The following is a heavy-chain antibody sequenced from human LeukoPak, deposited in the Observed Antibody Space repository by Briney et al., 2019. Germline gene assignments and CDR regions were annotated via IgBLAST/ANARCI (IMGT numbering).Heavy chain of an antibody. CDR1: GFTFSNYG. CDR2: IWYDGSNK. D-gene: IGHD5-24*01. J-gene: IGHJ3*02. Sequence: GGSLRLSCAASGFTFSNYGMHWVRQAPGKGLEWVAVIWYDGSNKYYADSVKGRFTISRDNSKNTLYLQMNSLRAEDTAVYYCAREMATTDAFDIWGQGTMFTVSS. CDR3: AREMATTDAFDI. V-gene: IGHV3-33*01.